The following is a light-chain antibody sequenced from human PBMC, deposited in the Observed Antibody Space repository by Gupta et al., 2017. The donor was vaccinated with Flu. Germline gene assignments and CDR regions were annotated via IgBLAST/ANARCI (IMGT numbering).Light chain of an antibody. CDR1: HSVRSNY. CDR2: GAS. V-gene: IGKV3-20*01. Sequence: ENVLTQSPGTLSLSPGEGATLSCRASHSVRSNYLAWYQHKPGQAPRLLIYGASRRATGIPDRFRGSGSVTDFTLTINSLQPEDFALYYCQQYGDSPLTFGGGTKVEIK. CDR3: QQYGDSPLT. J-gene: IGKJ4*01.